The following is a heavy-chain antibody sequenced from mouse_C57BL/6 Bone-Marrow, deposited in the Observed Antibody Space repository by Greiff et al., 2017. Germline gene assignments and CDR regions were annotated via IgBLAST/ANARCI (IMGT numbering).Heavy chain of an antibody. D-gene: IGHD6-1*01. V-gene: IGHV5-12*01. CDR3: ARHQPPFDV. CDR2: ISNGGGST. Sequence: EVKLVESGGGLVQPGGSLKLSCAASGFTFSDYYMYWVRQTPEKRLEWVAYISNGGGSTYYPDTVKGRFTISRDNAKNTLYLQMSRLKSEDTAMYYCARHQPPFDVWGTGTTVTVSS. CDR1: GFTFSDYY. J-gene: IGHJ1*03.